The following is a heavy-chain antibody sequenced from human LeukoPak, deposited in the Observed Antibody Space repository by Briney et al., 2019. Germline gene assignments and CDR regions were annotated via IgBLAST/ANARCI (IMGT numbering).Heavy chain of an antibody. Sequence: GGSLRLSCAAPAFTVSTYETDWVRQAPGKGLEWVSYIGRSGTTIYYADSVKGRFTISRDEAKNSLYLQMNSLRDEDTAVYYFVSLSTVGATFFEYWGQGTLVTVSS. CDR2: IGRSGTTI. J-gene: IGHJ4*02. D-gene: IGHD1-26*01. V-gene: IGHV3-48*03. CDR3: VSLSTVGATFFEY. CDR1: AFTVSTYE.